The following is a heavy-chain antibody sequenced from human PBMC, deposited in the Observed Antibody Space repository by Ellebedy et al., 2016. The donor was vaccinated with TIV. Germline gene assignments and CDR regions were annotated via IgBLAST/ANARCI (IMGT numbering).Heavy chain of an antibody. D-gene: IGHD2-21*02. CDR2: LWFDGDNR. V-gene: IGHV3-33*08. Sequence: GGSLRLSCSASGLSVGSNFMTWVRQAPGKGLEWVAGLWFDGDNRYYADSVKGRFTISRDNSKNTLYLQLNSLRAEDTAVYYCAREFDDYFFDYWGQGTLVTVS. J-gene: IGHJ4*02. CDR3: AREFDDYFFDY. CDR1: GLSVGSNF.